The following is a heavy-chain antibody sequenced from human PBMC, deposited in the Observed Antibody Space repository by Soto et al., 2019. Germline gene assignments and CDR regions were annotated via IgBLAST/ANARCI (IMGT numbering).Heavy chain of an antibody. Sequence: QVQLVQSGAEVKKPASSVKVSCKAPGGTFSTYAISWVRQAPGQGLEWMGGIIPMFGTANYAQSFQDRVTITGDESTNTVYMELSSLISEDTAVYFCASGIQLWLRRINNGYSGWGQGSLVTVSS. D-gene: IGHD5-18*01. CDR1: GGTFSTYA. V-gene: IGHV1-69*12. J-gene: IGHJ4*02. CDR2: IIPMFGTA. CDR3: ASGIQLWLRRINNGYSG.